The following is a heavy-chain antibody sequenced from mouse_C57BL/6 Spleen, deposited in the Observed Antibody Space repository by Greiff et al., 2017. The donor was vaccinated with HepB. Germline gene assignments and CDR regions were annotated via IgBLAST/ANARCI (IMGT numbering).Heavy chain of an antibody. CDR1: GYTFTDYE. V-gene: IGHV1-15*01. CDR3: TKLRLNFDY. D-gene: IGHD3-2*02. J-gene: IGHJ2*01. CDR2: IDPETGGT. Sequence: VKLQESGAELVRPGASVTLSCKASGYTFTDYEMHWVKQTPVHGLEWIGAIDPETGGTAYNQKFKGKAILTADKSSSTAYMELRSLTSEDSAVYYCTKLRLNFDYWGQGTTLTVSS.